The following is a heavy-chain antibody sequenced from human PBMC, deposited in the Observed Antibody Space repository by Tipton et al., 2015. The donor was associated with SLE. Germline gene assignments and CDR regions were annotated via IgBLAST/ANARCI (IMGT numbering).Heavy chain of an antibody. CDR3: SRGAGLVSPLETFDL. Sequence: LRLSCTASGFPFGDYALHWVRQAPGKGLEWVGLIRNKLYGGTTEYAASVKGRFTISRDDSKSIAYLQMNSLKSEDTAMYYCSRGAGLVSPLETFDLWGQGTMVTVSS. V-gene: IGHV3-49*04. CDR1: GFPFGDYA. CDR2: IRNKLYGGTT. J-gene: IGHJ3*01. D-gene: IGHD3/OR15-3a*01.